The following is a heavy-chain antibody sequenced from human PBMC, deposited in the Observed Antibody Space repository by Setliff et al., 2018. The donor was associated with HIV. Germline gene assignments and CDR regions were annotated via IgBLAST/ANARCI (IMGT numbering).Heavy chain of an antibody. J-gene: IGHJ6*02. Sequence: GGSLRLSCAASGFTFSDYCMSWIRQAPGKGLEWVSDISSDGTSMYYADSVKGRFTVSRDNAKNSLYLQMNSLRAEDTAVYYCARGYYVFWSGYGLDVWGQGTTVTVSS. CDR2: ISSDGTSM. V-gene: IGHV3-11*04. D-gene: IGHD3-3*01. CDR3: ARGYYVFWSGYGLDV. CDR1: GFTFSDYC.